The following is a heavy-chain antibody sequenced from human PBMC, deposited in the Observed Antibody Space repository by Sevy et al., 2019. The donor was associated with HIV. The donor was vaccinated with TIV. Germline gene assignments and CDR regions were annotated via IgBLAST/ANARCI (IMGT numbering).Heavy chain of an antibody. J-gene: IGHJ4*02. CDR3: ARGPEWELTSFLSH. CDR2: ISSNGDNA. D-gene: IGHD3-9*01. Sequence: GSLRLSCAASGFAFRTYAFHWVRQAPGRGLEWVGLISSNGDNAFYASSVRGRFTISRDNSMNTLYLELNNLTPDDTAVYYCARGPEWELTSFLSHWGQGTLVTVSS. V-gene: IGHV3-30-3*01. CDR1: GFAFRTYA.